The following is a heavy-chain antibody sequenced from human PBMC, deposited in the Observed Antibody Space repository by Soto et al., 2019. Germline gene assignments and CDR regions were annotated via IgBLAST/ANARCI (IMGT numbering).Heavy chain of an antibody. CDR1: GFTFSTYA. CDR3: AKDRDYGDFDYYCGMDV. CDR2: ISYDGSKK. Sequence: QVQLVESGGGVVQPGRSLRLSCAASGFTFSTYAMHWVRQAPGKGLEWVAVISYDGSKKYYTDSVKGRFTISRDNSKNTLYLQMNSLRGEDTAVYYCAKDRDYGDFDYYCGMDVWGQGTTVTVSS. V-gene: IGHV3-30-3*01. J-gene: IGHJ6*02. D-gene: IGHD4-17*01.